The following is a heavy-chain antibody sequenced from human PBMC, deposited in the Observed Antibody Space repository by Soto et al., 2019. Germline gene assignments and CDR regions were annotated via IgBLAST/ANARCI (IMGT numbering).Heavy chain of an antibody. CDR1: GFTFSSYA. J-gene: IGHJ3*02. CDR2: ISYDGSNK. V-gene: IGHV3-30-3*01. Sequence: LRLSCAASGFTFSSYAMHWVRQAPGKGLEWVAVISYDGSNKYYADSVKGRFTISRDNSKNTLYLQMNSLRAEDTAVYYCARVRGSYRPGGAFDIWGQGTMVTVSS. D-gene: IGHD1-26*01. CDR3: ARVRGSYRPGGAFDI.